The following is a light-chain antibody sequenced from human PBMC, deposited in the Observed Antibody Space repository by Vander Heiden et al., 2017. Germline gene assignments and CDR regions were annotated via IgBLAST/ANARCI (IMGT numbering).Light chain of an antibody. V-gene: IGLV2-14*03. J-gene: IGLJ2*01. CDR2: DVS. Sequence: QSALTQPASVSGSPGQSITISCTGTSSDVGGYNYVSWYHQHPGKAPKVMIYDVSNRPSGVSNRFSGSKSGNTASLTISGLQAEDEADYYCTSYTSRTTWVFSGGTKLTVL. CDR3: TSYTSRTTWV. CDR1: SSDVGGYNY.